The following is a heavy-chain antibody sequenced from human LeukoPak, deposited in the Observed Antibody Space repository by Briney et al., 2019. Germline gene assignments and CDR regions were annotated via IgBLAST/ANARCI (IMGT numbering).Heavy chain of an antibody. CDR3: AKGSSGYYNWCDP. CDR2: ISWNSGSI. J-gene: IGHJ5*02. Sequence: GRSLRLSCAASGFTFDDYAMHWVRQAPRKGLEWVSGISWNSGSIGYADSVKGRFTISRDNAKNSLYLQMNSLRAEDTALYYCAKGSSGYYNWCDPWGQGTLVTVSS. V-gene: IGHV3-9*01. D-gene: IGHD3-22*01. CDR1: GFTFDDYA.